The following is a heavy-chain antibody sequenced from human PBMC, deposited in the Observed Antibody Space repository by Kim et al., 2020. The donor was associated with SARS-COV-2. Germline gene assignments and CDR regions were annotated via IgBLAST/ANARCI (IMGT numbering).Heavy chain of an antibody. CDR3: TTDPDALLWFGELQYYFDY. V-gene: IGHV3-15*01. CDR1: GFTFSNAW. Sequence: GGSLRLSCAASGFTFSNAWMSWVRQAPGKGLEWVGRIKSKTDGGTTDYAAPVKGRFTISRDDSKNTLYLQMNSLKTEDTAVYYCTTDPDALLWFGELQYYFDYWGQGTLVTVSS. D-gene: IGHD3-10*01. CDR2: IKSKTDGGTT. J-gene: IGHJ4*02.